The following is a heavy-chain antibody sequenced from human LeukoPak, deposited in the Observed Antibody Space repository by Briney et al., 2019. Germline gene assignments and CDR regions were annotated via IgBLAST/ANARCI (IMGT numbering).Heavy chain of an antibody. V-gene: IGHV4-61*08. Sequence: LETLSLTCTVSGGSISSGGYYWSWIRQHPGKGLEWIGYIYYSGSTNYNPSLKSRVTISVDTSKNQFSLKLSSVTAADTAVYYCARAIRVGANDYWGQGTLVTVSS. CDR1: GGSISSGGYY. CDR3: ARAIRVGANDY. J-gene: IGHJ4*02. CDR2: IYYSGST. D-gene: IGHD1-26*01.